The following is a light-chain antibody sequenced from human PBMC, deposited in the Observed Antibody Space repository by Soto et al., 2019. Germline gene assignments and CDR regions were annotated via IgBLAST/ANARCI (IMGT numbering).Light chain of an antibody. CDR1: NPHIGAGYD. V-gene: IGLV1-40*01. Sequence: SAPKQPPPLSGAPGAKVTIPRPGGNPHIGAGYDVHWYQQLPGTAPKLLIYGNSNRPSGVPDRFSDSKSATSASLAITGLQAEDEADYYCQSYDSSLSGYVFGTGTKVTVL. J-gene: IGLJ1*01. CDR2: GNS. CDR3: QSYDSSLSGYV.